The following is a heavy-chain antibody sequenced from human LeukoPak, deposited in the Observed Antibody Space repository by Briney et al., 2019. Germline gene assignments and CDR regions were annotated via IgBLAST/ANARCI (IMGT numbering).Heavy chain of an antibody. CDR2: MNPNSGNT. J-gene: IGHJ4*02. CDR3: ARTAIVTPRRPTPIAARPRGPFGY. D-gene: IGHD6-6*01. V-gene: IGHV1-8*01. Sequence: GASVTVSCKASGYTFTSYDINWVRQATGQGLEWMGWMNPNSGNTGYAQKFQGRVTMTRNTSISTAYMELSSLRSEDTAVYYCARTAIVTPRRPTPIAARPRGPFGYWGQGTLVTVSS. CDR1: GYTFTSYD.